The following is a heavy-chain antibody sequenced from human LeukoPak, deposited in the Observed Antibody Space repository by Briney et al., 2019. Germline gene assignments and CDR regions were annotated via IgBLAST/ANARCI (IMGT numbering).Heavy chain of an antibody. J-gene: IGHJ4*02. Sequence: PGGSLRLSCAASGFTLSSYAMSWVRQAPGKGLEWVSAISGSGGSTYYADSVKGRFTISRDNSKNTLYLQMNSLRAEDTAVYYCARQGVSSSWYQFDYWGQGTLVTVSS. V-gene: IGHV3-23*01. CDR2: ISGSGGST. CDR3: ARQGVSSSWYQFDY. D-gene: IGHD6-13*01. CDR1: GFTLSSYA.